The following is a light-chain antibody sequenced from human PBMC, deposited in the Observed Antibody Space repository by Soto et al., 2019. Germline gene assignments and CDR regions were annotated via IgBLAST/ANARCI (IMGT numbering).Light chain of an antibody. Sequence: DIPMTQSPSTLSASVGDRVTITCRASQSIGSWLAWYQQKPGKVPKLLIYDASSLESGVPSRFSGSGSATDFTLTISSLQPDDFATYYCQQYNTYVYTFGQGTKLEIK. CDR1: QSIGSW. J-gene: IGKJ2*01. CDR3: QQYNTYVYT. V-gene: IGKV1-5*01. CDR2: DAS.